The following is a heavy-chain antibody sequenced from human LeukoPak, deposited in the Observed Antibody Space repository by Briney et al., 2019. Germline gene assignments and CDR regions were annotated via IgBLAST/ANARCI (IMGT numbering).Heavy chain of an antibody. CDR3: TRGSSGRRDN. CDR2: MNTNSGNT. Sequence: ASVKLSCKASGYTFTSCDINWVRQATGQGLEWMGWMNTNSGNTGYGKSFQGRITMTRDISIGTAYMELSNLTSEDTAIYYCTRGSSGRRDNWGQGTLVTVSA. D-gene: IGHD6-19*01. CDR1: GYTFTSCD. V-gene: IGHV1-8*01. J-gene: IGHJ4*02.